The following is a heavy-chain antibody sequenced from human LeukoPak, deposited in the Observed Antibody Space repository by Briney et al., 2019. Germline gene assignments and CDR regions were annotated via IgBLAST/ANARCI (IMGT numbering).Heavy chain of an antibody. CDR2: IRGTSSAM. CDR3: ARDRDWSFDS. CDR1: GFSFSGYS. Sequence: GGSLRLSCAASGFSFSGYSMNWVRQAPGKGLEWVAHIRGTSSAMNYVASVRGRFTISRDNAKNALFLEMSSLRAEDTAVYYCARDRDWSFDSWAQGTLVTVSS. J-gene: IGHJ4*02. D-gene: IGHD3-9*01. V-gene: IGHV3-48*04.